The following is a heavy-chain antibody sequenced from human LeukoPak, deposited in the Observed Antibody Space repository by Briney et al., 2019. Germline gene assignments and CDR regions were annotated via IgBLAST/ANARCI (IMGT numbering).Heavy chain of an antibody. CDR2: IGGSGGST. D-gene: IGHD3-16*02. J-gene: IGHJ4*02. V-gene: IGHV3-23*01. CDR1: GLTFTNCG. Sequence: GGTLRLSCAASGLTFTNCGMSWVRPAPGKGLEWVSGIGGSGGSTYYANSVKGRFTISRDNTKNTLYLQMNSLRAEDTAVYYCAKDSYYDYVWGSYRYTNQFDYWGQGTLVTVSS. CDR3: AKDSYYDYVWGSYRYTNQFDY.